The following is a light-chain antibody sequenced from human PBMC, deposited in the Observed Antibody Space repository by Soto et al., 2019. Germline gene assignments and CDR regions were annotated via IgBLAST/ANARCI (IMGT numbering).Light chain of an antibody. CDR2: EVN. J-gene: IGLJ1*01. Sequence: QSALTQPASVSGSPGQSITISCSGTSSDIGTYDFVSWYQHLPGKAPKLIIYEVNKRPSGVPDRFSGSKSGNTASLTVSGLQAEDEADYYCSSYAGSSNVFGTGTKLTVL. CDR3: SSYAGSSNV. CDR1: SSDIGTYDF. V-gene: IGLV2-8*01.